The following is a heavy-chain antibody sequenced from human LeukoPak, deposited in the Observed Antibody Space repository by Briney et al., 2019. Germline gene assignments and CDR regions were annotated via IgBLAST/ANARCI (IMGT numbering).Heavy chain of an antibody. CDR1: GYIFSDYT. Sequence: GASVKVSCKASGYIFSDYTMHWVRQAPGQRLEWMGWINGENGNTKYSQELRGRVTFTSDSSATTVYMELSSLRSEDVAVYYCARESSSHRSSYYYYMDVWGKGTTVTVSS. CDR2: INGENGNT. D-gene: IGHD6-13*01. V-gene: IGHV1-3*03. J-gene: IGHJ6*03. CDR3: ARESSSHRSSYYYYMDV.